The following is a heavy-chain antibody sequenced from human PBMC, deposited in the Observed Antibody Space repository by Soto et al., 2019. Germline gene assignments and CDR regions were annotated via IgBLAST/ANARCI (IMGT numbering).Heavy chain of an antibody. Sequence: QVQLVESGGGVVQPGRSLRLSCAASGFTFSSYGMHWVRQAPGKGLEWVAVIWYDGSNKYYADSVKGRFTISRDNSKNKLYLQMNSLRAEDTAVYYCGRAEWIQLSRGFDYWGEGTLVTVSS. D-gene: IGHD5-18*01. CDR2: IWYDGSNK. CDR3: GRAEWIQLSRGFDY. V-gene: IGHV3-33*01. J-gene: IGHJ4*02. CDR1: GFTFSSYG.